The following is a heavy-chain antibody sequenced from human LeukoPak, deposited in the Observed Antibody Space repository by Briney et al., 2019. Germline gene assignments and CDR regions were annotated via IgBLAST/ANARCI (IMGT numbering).Heavy chain of an antibody. CDR1: GGSISSYY. CDR2: IYYSRST. D-gene: IGHD3-10*01. J-gene: IGHJ4*02. V-gene: IGHV4-59*08. CDR3: ARAEWFGESDY. Sequence: SETLSLTCTVSGGSISSYYCSWIRQPPGKGLAWIGYIYYSRSTNYNPSLKSRVIISVDTSKNQFSLKLSSVIAADTAVYYCARAEWFGESDYWGQGTLVTVSS.